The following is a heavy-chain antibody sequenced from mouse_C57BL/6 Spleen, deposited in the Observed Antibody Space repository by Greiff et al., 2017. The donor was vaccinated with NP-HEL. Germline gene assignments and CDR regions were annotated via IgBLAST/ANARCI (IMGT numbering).Heavy chain of an antibody. CDR2: IYPGDGDT. V-gene: IGHV1-82*01. J-gene: IGHJ4*01. D-gene: IGHD1-1*01. CDR3: ANPFHYYGSSPYAMDY. CDR1: GYAFSSSW. Sequence: QVQLKESGPELVKPGASVKISCKASGYAFSSSWMNWVKQRPGKGLEWIGRIYPGDGDTNYNGKFKGKAKLTADKSSSTAYMQLSSLTSEDSAVYFCANPFHYYGSSPYAMDYWGQGTSVTVSS.